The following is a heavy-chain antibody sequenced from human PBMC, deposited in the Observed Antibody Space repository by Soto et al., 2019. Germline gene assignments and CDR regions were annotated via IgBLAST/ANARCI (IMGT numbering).Heavy chain of an antibody. CDR3: AKDLGYRDYYYYGMDV. V-gene: IGHV3-9*01. CDR1: GFTFDDYA. J-gene: IGHJ6*02. CDR2: ISWNSGSI. D-gene: IGHD1-1*01. Sequence: PGGSLRLSCAASGFTFDDYAMHWVRQAPGKGLEWVSGISWNSGSIGYADSVKGRFTISRDNAKNSLYLQMNSLRAEDTALYYCAKDLGYRDYYYYGMDVWGQGTTVTVSS.